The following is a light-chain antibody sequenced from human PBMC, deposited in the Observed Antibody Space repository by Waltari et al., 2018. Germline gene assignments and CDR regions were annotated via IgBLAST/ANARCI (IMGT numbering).Light chain of an antibody. J-gene: IGLJ6*01. CDR2: SNN. CDR1: SSNIGSNT. CDR3: AAWDDSLNGNV. Sequence: QSVLTQPPSASGTPGQRVPISCSGSSSNIGSNTVNWYQQLPGTAPKLLIYSNNQRPSGVPDRFSGSKSGTSASLAISGLQSEDEADYYCAAWDDSLNGNVFGSGTKVTVL. V-gene: IGLV1-44*01.